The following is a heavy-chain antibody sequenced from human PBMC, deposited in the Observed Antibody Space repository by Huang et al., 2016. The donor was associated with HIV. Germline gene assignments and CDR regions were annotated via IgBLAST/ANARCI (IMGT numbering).Heavy chain of an antibody. CDR1: GGSISRSSYY. J-gene: IGHJ4*02. Sequence: QLQLQESGPGLVKPSETLSLTCTVSGGSISRSSYYWGWVRPPPGRVREWIGSCYNSGDTYTNPSLKGRVTISVDTSKNQFSLKLSSVTAADTAVYYCASQPNYDFWSGYPLWGAYYFDYWGQGTLVTVSS. CDR2: CYNSGDT. CDR3: ASQPNYDFWSGYPLWGAYYFDY. V-gene: IGHV4-39*01. D-gene: IGHD3-3*01.